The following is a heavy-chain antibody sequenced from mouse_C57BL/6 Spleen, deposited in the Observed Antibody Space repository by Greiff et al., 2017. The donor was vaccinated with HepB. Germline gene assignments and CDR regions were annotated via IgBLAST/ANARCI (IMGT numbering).Heavy chain of an antibody. CDR3: ARTTVVAFDY. Sequence: EVQLQESGPELVKPGASVKMSCKASGYTFTDYNMHWVKQSHGKSLEWIGYINPNNGGTSYNQKFKGKATLTVNKSSSTAYMELRSLTSEDSAVYYCARTTVVAFDYWGQCTTLTVSS. CDR1: GYTFTDYN. V-gene: IGHV1-22*01. D-gene: IGHD1-1*01. J-gene: IGHJ2*01. CDR2: INPNNGGT.